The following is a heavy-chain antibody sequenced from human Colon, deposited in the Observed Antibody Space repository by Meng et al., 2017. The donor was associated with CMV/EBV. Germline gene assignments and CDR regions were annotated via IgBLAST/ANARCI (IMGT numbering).Heavy chain of an antibody. CDR1: GFIFSTYA. Sequence: GGSLRLSCAASGFIFSTYAMSWVRQAPGKGLEWVSRINSDGSSTSYADSVKGRFTISRDNAKNTLYLQMNSLRAEDTAVYYCAREGGGTIAPRDLDYWGQGTLVTVSS. CDR2: INSDGSST. J-gene: IGHJ4*02. D-gene: IGHD6-6*01. V-gene: IGHV3-74*01. CDR3: AREGGGTIAPRDLDY.